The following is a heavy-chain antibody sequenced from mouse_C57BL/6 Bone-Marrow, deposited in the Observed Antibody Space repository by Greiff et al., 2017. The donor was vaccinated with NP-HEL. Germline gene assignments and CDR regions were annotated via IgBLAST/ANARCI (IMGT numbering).Heavy chain of an antibody. J-gene: IGHJ4*01. CDR2: ISSGGSYT. CDR3: ARRVYSNYEDYYAMDY. V-gene: IGHV5-6*02. Sequence: EVKLVESGGDLVKPGGSLKLSCAASGFTFSSYGMSWVRQTPDKRLEWVATISSGGSYTYYPASVKGRFTISSNNAKNTLYLQMSSLKTEDTAMYYCARRVYSNYEDYYAMDYWGQGTSVTVSS. D-gene: IGHD2-5*01. CDR1: GFTFSSYG.